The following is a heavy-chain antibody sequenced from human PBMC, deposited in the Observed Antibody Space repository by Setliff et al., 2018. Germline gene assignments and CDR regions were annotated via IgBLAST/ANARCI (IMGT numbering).Heavy chain of an antibody. CDR1: GGSINSGSYF. Sequence: PSETLSLTCTVSGGSINSGSYFWAWIRQPPGKGLEWIGSIYYRGDTYYNASLKGRLTISVDTAQNQFSLRLTSVTAADTAVYYCARTGTYRYFDYWGQGALVTVSS. CDR3: ARTGTYRYFDY. D-gene: IGHD1-1*01. CDR2: IYYRGDT. J-gene: IGHJ4*02. V-gene: IGHV4-39*01.